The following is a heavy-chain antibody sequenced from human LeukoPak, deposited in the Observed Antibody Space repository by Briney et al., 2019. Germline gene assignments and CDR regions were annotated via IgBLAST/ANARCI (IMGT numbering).Heavy chain of an antibody. CDR3: ASSPGESVVAGWGPVDY. V-gene: IGHV4-59*01. CDR2: IYFSGST. D-gene: IGHD6-19*01. CDR1: GGSISSYY. J-gene: IGHJ4*02. Sequence: SETLSLTCTVSGGSISSYYWSWIRQPPGKGLEWIGYIYFSGSTSYNHSLKSRVTISVDTSKNQFSLTLSSVTAADTAVYYCASSPGESVVAGWGPVDYWGQGTLVTVSS.